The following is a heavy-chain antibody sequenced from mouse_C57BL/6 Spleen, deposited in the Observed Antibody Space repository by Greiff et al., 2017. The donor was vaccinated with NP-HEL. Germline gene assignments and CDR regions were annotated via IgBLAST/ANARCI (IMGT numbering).Heavy chain of an antibody. CDR2: INYDGSST. CDR1: GFTFSDYY. V-gene: IGHV5-16*01. J-gene: IGHJ2*01. D-gene: IGHD2-2*01. CDR3: ARDLRWLRQGGFDY. Sequence: EVMLVESEGGLVQPGSSMKLSCTASGFTFSDYYMAWVRQVPEKGLEWVANINYDGSSTYYLDSLKSRFIISRDNAKNIRYLQMSSLKSEDTATYYCARDLRWLRQGGFDYWGQGTTLTVSS.